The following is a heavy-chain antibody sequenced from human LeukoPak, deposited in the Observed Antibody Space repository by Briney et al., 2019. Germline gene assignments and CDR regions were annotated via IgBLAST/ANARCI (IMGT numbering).Heavy chain of an antibody. V-gene: IGHV4-30-2*01. CDR1: GGSISSGGYS. D-gene: IGHD3-10*01. CDR2: IYHSGST. CDR3: ARAKVSAMVRGVIITDWFDP. J-gene: IGHJ5*02. Sequence: SETLSLTCAVSGGSISSGGYSWSWIRQPPGKGLEWIGYIYHSGSTYYNPSLKSRVTISVDRSKNQFSLKLSSVTAPDTAVYYCARAKVSAMVRGVIITDWFDPWGQGTLVTVSS.